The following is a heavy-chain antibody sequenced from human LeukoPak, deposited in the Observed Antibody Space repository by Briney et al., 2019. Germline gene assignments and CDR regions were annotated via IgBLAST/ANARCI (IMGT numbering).Heavy chain of an antibody. J-gene: IGHJ4*02. D-gene: IGHD3-10*01. Sequence: SQTLSLTCAISGDSVSSNSAAWNWIRQSPSRGLEWLGRTYYRSKWYNDYAVSVKSRITINPDTSKNQFSLQLNSVTPEDTAVYYCARGLYGSGSYYLYYFDYWGQGTLVTVSS. CDR3: ARGLYGSGSYYLYYFDY. CDR2: TYYRSKWYN. V-gene: IGHV6-1*01. CDR1: GDSVSSNSAA.